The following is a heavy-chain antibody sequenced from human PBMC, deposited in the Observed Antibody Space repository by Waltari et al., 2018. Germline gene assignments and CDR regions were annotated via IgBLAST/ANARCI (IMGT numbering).Heavy chain of an antibody. Sequence: EVQLVESGGGLGKPGGSLRLSCVASGFFFSNYGMNWVRQAPGKGLEWVSSISMSSAYISYADSVRGRFTVSRDNAKNAVYLEMTNLRSDDTAFYYCARSRRGDYYDPYSYLGQGTLVTVSS. CDR1: GFFFSNYG. V-gene: IGHV3-21*06. D-gene: IGHD3-22*01. CDR3: ARSRRGDYYDPYSY. J-gene: IGHJ4*02. CDR2: ISMSSAYI.